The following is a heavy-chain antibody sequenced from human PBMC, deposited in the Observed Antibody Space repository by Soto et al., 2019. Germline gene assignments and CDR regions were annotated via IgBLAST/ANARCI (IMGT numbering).Heavy chain of an antibody. CDR2: ISGSGGST. CDR1: GVTFSSYA. CDR3: AKDPPSGIDY. D-gene: IGHD1-26*01. V-gene: IGHV3-23*01. Sequence: GGSLRLSCAASGVTFSSYAMSWVRQAPGKGLEWVSAISGSGGSTLYAGSVKGRFTISRDNSKNTLYLQMNSLRAEDTAIYYCAKDPPSGIDYWGQGTLVTVSS. J-gene: IGHJ4*02.